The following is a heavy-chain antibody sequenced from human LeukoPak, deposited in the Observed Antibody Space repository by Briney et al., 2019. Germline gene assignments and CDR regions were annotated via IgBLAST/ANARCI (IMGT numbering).Heavy chain of an antibody. D-gene: IGHD3-22*01. CDR1: GGSFSSYA. CDR3: ATVYYHESIDYYFPPDY. Sequence: SVTVSYPASGGSFSSYASSWVRQAPGPALEWMGGVIPIFGTANYAQKFQGRDTITADESNSTEYMDLSSLSSDGTAVYSCATVYYHESIDYYFPPDYWGQGTLVTVSS. V-gene: IGHV1-69*01. CDR2: VIPIFGTA. J-gene: IGHJ4*02.